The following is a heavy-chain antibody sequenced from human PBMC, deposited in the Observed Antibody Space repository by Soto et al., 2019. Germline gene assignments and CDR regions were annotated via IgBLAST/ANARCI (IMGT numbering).Heavy chain of an antibody. Sequence: GASVKVSCKASGGTFSSYAISWVRQAPGQRLEWMGGIIPIFGTANYAQKFQGRVTITADESTSTAYMELSGLRSEDAAVYYCARDGVWYYDSSGYYQSDYWGQGTLVTVSS. J-gene: IGHJ4*02. V-gene: IGHV1-69*13. CDR3: ARDGVWYYDSSGYYQSDY. CDR1: GGTFSSYA. D-gene: IGHD3-22*01. CDR2: IIPIFGTA.